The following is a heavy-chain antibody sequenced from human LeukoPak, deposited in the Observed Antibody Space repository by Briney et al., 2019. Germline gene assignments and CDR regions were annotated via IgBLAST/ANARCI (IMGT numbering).Heavy chain of an antibody. J-gene: IGHJ4*02. CDR3: AGARVDNWNDAIDY. CDR2: IIPIFGTA. Sequence: SVKVSCKTSGGTFSSYAISWVRQAPGQGLEWMGGIIPIFGTANYAQKFQGRVTITADKSTSTAYMELSSLRSEDTAVYYCAGARVDNWNDAIDYWGQGTLVTVSS. CDR1: GGTFSSYA. V-gene: IGHV1-69*06. D-gene: IGHD1-1*01.